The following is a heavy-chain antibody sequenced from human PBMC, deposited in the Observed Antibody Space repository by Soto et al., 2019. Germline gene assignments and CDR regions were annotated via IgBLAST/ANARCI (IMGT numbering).Heavy chain of an antibody. D-gene: IGHD1-1*01. J-gene: IGHJ4*02. CDR3: AKDPGPRLEGPTRVFDF. CDR2: ISGGGGST. V-gene: IGHV3-23*01. Sequence: EVQLLESGGGLVQPGGSLRLSCAASGFTFSSYALSWVRQAPGKGLEWVSGISGGGGSTYYADSVKGRFTISRDNSKNTLYLQMSSLRAEDTAVYYCAKDPGPRLEGPTRVFDFWGLGTLLTVSS. CDR1: GFTFSSYA.